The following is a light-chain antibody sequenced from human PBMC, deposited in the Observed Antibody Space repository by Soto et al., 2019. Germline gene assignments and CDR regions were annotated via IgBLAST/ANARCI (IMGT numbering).Light chain of an antibody. V-gene: IGLV1-40*01. CDR3: QSYDSSLNHLGV. J-gene: IGLJ2*01. CDR2: ANN. Sequence: QSVLTQPPSVSGAPGQRVTISCTGSSSNIGAGYDVHWYQHLPGTAPKLLIYANNNRPSGVPDRFSGSKSDTSASLAITGLQAEDEADYYCQSYDSSLNHLGVLGGGTKLTVL. CDR1: SSNIGAGYD.